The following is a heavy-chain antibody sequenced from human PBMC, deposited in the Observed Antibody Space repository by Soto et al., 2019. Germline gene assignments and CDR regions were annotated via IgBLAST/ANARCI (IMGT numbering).Heavy chain of an antibody. Sequence: QVQLVESGGGVVQPGTSLKLSCAASGFTFDDFGFHWFRQSPGKGLEWVASLSYDGSQEYYEDSVKGRFTISRDNSKITLNLRMNSLKTEDTAMYYSAKEMFPRTVLDSSSPWGDYWGQGTLVTVSS. CDR3: AKEMFPRTVLDSSSPWGDY. CDR2: LSYDGSQE. V-gene: IGHV3-30*18. D-gene: IGHD3-22*01. CDR1: GFTFDDFG. J-gene: IGHJ4*02.